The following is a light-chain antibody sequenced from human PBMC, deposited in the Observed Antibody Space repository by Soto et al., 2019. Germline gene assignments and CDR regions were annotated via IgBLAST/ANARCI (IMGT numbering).Light chain of an antibody. Sequence: QSLLTDPPSVSAAPGQKSTISCSVRSANIGNDYVSWYQQLTGTAPTLLIYANNQRPSGIPHRFSGSKSGTSATLGITGLQTGDEADYYCGTWDSSLRAYVFGTGPKVTVL. V-gene: IGLV1-51*01. CDR2: ANN. CDR3: GTWDSSLRAYV. J-gene: IGLJ1*01. CDR1: SANIGNDY.